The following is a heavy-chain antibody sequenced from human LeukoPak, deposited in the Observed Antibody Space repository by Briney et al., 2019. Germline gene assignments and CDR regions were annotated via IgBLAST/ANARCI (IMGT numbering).Heavy chain of an antibody. CDR2: INHSGST. J-gene: IGHJ3*02. CDR1: GGSFSGYY. D-gene: IGHD3-22*01. V-gene: IGHV4-34*01. CDR3: ARSPPRITMIVVVIPRGRRRGAFDI. Sequence: PSETLSLTCAVYGGSFSGYYWSWIRQPPGKGLEWIGEINHSGSTNYNPSLTSRVTISVDTSKNQFSLKLSSVTAADTAVYYCARSPPRITMIVVVIPRGRRRGAFDIWGQGTMVTVSS.